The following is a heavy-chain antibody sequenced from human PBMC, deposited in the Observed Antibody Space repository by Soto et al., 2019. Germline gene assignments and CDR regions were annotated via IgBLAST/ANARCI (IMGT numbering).Heavy chain of an antibody. CDR1: GYTFTGYY. CDR3: ARGRRTYCSGGSCYLQLYYFDY. J-gene: IGHJ4*02. D-gene: IGHD2-15*01. Sequence: GASVKVSCKAPGYTFTGYYMHWVRQAPGQGLEWMGWINPNSGGTNYAQKFQGWVTMTRDTSISTAYMELSRLRSDDTAVYYCARGRRTYCSGGSCYLQLYYFDYWGQGTLVTVSS. V-gene: IGHV1-2*04. CDR2: INPNSGGT.